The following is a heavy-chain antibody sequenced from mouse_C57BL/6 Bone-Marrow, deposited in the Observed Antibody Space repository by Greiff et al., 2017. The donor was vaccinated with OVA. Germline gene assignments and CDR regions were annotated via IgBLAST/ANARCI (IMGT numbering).Heavy chain of an antibody. V-gene: IGHV10-1*01. J-gene: IGHJ3*01. CDR1: GFSFNTYA. CDR2: IRSKSNNYAT. CDR3: VAYYSIPFAY. D-gene: IGHD2-5*01. Sequence: EVHLVESGGGLVQPKGSLKLSCAASGFSFNTYAMNWVRQAPGKGLEWVARIRSKSNNYATYYADSVKDRFTISRDDSESMLYLQMNNLKTEDTAMYYCVAYYSIPFAYWGQGTLVTVSA.